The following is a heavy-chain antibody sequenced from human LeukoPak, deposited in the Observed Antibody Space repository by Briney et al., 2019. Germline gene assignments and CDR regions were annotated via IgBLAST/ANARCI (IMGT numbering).Heavy chain of an antibody. D-gene: IGHD3-10*01. V-gene: IGHV1-2*02. Sequence: ASVKVSCKASGYTFTGYYIHWVRQAPGQGLEWMGWINSNSGGTNYAQKFQGRVTMTRDTSISTAYMELRSLRSDDTAVYYCARDSQNGSGSYYTYYYYYYMDVWGKGTTVTVSS. J-gene: IGHJ6*03. CDR2: INSNSGGT. CDR3: ARDSQNGSGSYYTYYYYYYMDV. CDR1: GYTFTGYY.